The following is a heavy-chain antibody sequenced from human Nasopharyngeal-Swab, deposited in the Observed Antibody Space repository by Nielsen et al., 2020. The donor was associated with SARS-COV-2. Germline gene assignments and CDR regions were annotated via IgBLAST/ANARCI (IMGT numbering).Heavy chain of an antibody. J-gene: IGHJ4*02. D-gene: IGHD5-12*01. CDR1: GLIFSRDW. CDR3: ARERGGGYGDY. CDR2: VKRDGGER. Sequence: GESLKISCTGSGLIFSRDWMSWVRQAPGKGLEWVAMVKRDGGERYYADSVRGRFTMSRDNAKNAMYLQMNSLRAEDTAVYYCARERGGGYGDYWGQGTLVTVSS. V-gene: IGHV3-7*03.